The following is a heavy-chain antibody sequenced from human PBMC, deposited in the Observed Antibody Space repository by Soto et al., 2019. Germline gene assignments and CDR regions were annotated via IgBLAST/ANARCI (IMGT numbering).Heavy chain of an antibody. CDR2: IYHSGST. V-gene: IGHV4-4*02. D-gene: IGHD2-2*01. Sequence: SETLSLTCAVSSGSISSSNWWSWVRQPPGKGLEWIGEIYHSGSTNYNPSLKSRVTISVDKSKNQFSLKLSSVTAADTAVYYCARFCSSTSCNWFDPWGQGTLVTVSS. CDR3: ARFCSSTSCNWFDP. CDR1: SGSISSSNW. J-gene: IGHJ5*02.